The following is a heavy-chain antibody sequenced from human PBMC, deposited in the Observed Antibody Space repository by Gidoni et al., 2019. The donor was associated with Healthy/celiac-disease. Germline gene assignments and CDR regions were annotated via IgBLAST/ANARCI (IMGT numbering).Heavy chain of an antibody. CDR3: ARGRRDYYDSSGYYHFDY. CDR2: IYYSGST. J-gene: IGHJ4*02. D-gene: IGHD3-22*01. CDR1: GGSISRGGYY. V-gene: IGHV4-31*03. Sequence: QVQLQESGPGLVKPSQTLSLTCTVSGGSISRGGYYWSWIRQHPGKGLEWIGYIYYSGSTYYNPSLKSRVTISVDTSKNQFSLKLSSVTAADTAVYDCARGRRDYYDSSGYYHFDYWGQGTLVTVSS.